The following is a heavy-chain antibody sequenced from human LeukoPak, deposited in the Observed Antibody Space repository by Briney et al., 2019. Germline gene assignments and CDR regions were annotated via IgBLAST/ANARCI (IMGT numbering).Heavy chain of an antibody. CDR3: ARDRHYGSGSYDY. Sequence: GSLRLSCAASGFTFSSYWMHWVRQAPGMGLVWVSRINSDGSSTSYADSVKGRFTISRDNAKNTLYLQMNSLRAEDTAVYYCARDRHYGSGSYDYWGQGTLVTVSS. J-gene: IGHJ4*02. CDR2: INSDGSST. CDR1: GFTFSSYW. D-gene: IGHD3-10*01. V-gene: IGHV3-74*01.